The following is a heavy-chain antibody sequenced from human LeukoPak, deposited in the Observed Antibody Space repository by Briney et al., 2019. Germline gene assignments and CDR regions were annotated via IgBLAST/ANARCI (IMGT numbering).Heavy chain of an antibody. V-gene: IGHV3-21*01. CDR2: ISSSSSYI. CDR3: ARDASMITFGGVIVSPDWYFDL. D-gene: IGHD3-16*02. J-gene: IGHJ2*01. CDR1: GFTFSSYS. Sequence: GGSLRLSCAASGFTFSSYSMNWARQAPGKGLEWVSSISSSSSYIYYADSVKGRFTISRDNAKNSLYLQMNSLRAEDTAVYYCARDASMITFGGVIVSPDWYFDLWGRGTLVTVSS.